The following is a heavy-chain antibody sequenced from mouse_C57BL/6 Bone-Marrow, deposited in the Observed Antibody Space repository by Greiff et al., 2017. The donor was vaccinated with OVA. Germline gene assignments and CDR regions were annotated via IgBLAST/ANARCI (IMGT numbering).Heavy chain of an antibody. D-gene: IGHD2-3*01. V-gene: IGHV1-19*01. CDR3: ARGDGPRRAFAY. Sequence: VQLQQSGPVLVKPGASVKMSCKASGYTFTDYYMNWVKQSHGKSLEWIGVINPYNGGTSYNQKFKGKATLTVDKSSSTAYMELNSLTSEDSAVYYCARGDGPRRAFAYWGQGTLVTVSA. CDR2: INPYNGGT. J-gene: IGHJ3*01. CDR1: GYTFTDYY.